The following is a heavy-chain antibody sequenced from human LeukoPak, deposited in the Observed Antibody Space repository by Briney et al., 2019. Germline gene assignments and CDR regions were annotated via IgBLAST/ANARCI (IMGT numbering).Heavy chain of an antibody. J-gene: IGHJ4*02. V-gene: IGHV1-2*02. CDR1: GYTFSAYY. CDR2: INPNNGDT. D-gene: IGHD1-7*01. Sequence: ASVKVSCKASGYTFSAYYIHWVRQAPGHGLEWMGWINPNNGDTVYAQRFQGRVTMTRDTSISTAYTELTGLSFDDTAVYYCARFLFGTKFYFDFWGQGTLVTVSS. CDR3: ARFLFGTKFYFDF.